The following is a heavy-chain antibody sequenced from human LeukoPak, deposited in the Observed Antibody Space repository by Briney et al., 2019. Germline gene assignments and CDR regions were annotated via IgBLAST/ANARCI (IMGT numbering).Heavy chain of an antibody. CDR2: ISGSGGST. CDR3: ARPGDSSGYPFYYYYYYMDV. J-gene: IGHJ6*03. CDR1: GFTFSSYA. D-gene: IGHD3-22*01. V-gene: IGHV3-23*01. Sequence: GGSLRLSCAASGFTFSSYAMSWVRQAPGRGLEWVSAISGSGGSTYYADSVKGRFTISRDNSKNTLYLQMNSLRAEDTAVYYCARPGDSSGYPFYYYYYYMDVWGKGTTVTVSS.